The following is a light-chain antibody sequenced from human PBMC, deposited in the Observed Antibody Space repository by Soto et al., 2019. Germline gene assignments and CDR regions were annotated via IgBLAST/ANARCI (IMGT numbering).Light chain of an antibody. J-gene: IGKJ1*01. CDR2: DAS. CDR1: QSVSSSY. V-gene: IGKV3D-20*01. CDR3: QQYSSPPQT. Sequence: TQSPSTLSGSVGDRVTITCRASQSVSSSYLAWYQQKPGLAPRLLIYDASSRATGIPDRFSGSGSGTDFTLTISRLEPEDFAMYFCQQYSSPPQTFGQGTKVDIK.